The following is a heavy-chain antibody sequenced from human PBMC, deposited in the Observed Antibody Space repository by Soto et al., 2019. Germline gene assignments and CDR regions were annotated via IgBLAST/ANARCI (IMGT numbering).Heavy chain of an antibody. CDR1: GGTFNSYS. Sequence: QVQLVQSGAEVKKPGSSVKVSCKASGGTFNSYSFSWVRQAPGQGLEWMGRIIPIPAMAHYAPKFQGRVTITADESTSTAYMELTSLRSEDTAVYYCVKDGGDIVVVPTADWGQGTLVTVSS. CDR2: IIPIPAMA. D-gene: IGHD2-2*01. V-gene: IGHV1-69*08. CDR3: VKDGGDIVVVPTAD. J-gene: IGHJ4*02.